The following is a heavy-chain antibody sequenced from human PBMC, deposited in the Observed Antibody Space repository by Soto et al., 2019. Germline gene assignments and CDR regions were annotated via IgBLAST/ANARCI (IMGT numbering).Heavy chain of an antibody. V-gene: IGHV3-7*03. CDR1: GFTFSMYS. CDR2: IPQDGVDG. Sequence: TGGSLRLSCEVSGFTFSMYSMSWVRQTPGKGLEWVAKIPQDGVDGHYADSVKGRFTISRDSGKNSLYLQMNNLRAEDTAVYYCARDHLILPAHDFFYGSDVWGRGATVTVSS. J-gene: IGHJ6*02. CDR3: ARDHLILPAHDFFYGSDV. D-gene: IGHD2-21*02.